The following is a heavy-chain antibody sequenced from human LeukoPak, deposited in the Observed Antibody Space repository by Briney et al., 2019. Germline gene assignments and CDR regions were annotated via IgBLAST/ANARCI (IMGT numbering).Heavy chain of an antibody. J-gene: IGHJ4*02. CDR3: ASPSRVYYFDY. CDR1: GFTFSSYG. Sequence: GGSLRLSCAASGFTFSSYGMHWVRQAPGKGLEWVAVISYDGSNKYYADSVKGRFTISRDNSKNTLYLQMNSLRAEDTAVYYCASPSRVYYFDYWGQGTLVTVSS. D-gene: IGHD2-8*01. V-gene: IGHV3-30*19. CDR2: ISYDGSNK.